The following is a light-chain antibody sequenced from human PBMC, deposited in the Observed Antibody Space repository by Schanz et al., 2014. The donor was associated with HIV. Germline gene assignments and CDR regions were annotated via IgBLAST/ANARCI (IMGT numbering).Light chain of an antibody. CDR1: SSDVGGYNL. CDR3: SSYTSSSPLGV. CDR2: EVS. Sequence: QSALTQPASVSGSPGQSITISCTGTSSDVGGYNLVSWYQQHPGKAPKLMICEVSKRPSGVSNRFSGSKSGNTASLSISGLQAEDEADYYCSSYTSSSPLGVFGTGTKLTVL. V-gene: IGLV2-14*02. J-gene: IGLJ1*01.